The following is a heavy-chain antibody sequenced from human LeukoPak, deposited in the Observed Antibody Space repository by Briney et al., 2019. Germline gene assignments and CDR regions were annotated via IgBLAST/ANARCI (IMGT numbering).Heavy chain of an antibody. J-gene: IGHJ4*02. CDR1: GFTFSSYG. CDR2: IWYDGSNK. V-gene: IGHV3-33*01. D-gene: IGHD3-22*01. CDR3: ARVLWYYDSSGSFDY. Sequence: GGSLRLSCAASGFTFSSYGMHWVRQAPGKGLEWVAVIWYDGSNKYYADSVKGRFTISRDNSKNTLYLQMNSLRAEDTAVYYCARVLWYYDSSGSFDYWGQGTLVTVSS.